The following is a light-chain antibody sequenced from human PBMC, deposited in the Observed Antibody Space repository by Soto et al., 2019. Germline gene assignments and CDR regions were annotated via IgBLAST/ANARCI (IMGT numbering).Light chain of an antibody. J-gene: IGKJ1*01. CDR3: QQRSDWPLGT. CDR1: QSVSSF. V-gene: IGKV3-11*01. Sequence: EIVLTQSPATLSLSPGERATLSCRASQSVSSFLAWFQQKPGQAPRLLIYDVSKRATGTPARFSGSGSGTDFTLTISSLEPEDFAVYFCQQRSDWPLGTFGQGTKVEIK. CDR2: DVS.